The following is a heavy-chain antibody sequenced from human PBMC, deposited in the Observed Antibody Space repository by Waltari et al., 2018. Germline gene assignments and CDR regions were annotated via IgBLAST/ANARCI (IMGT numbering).Heavy chain of an antibody. CDR2: IYPYSGNT. Sequence: QLVQSGAEVKKPGASVKVSCKASGYIFSNYGVTWVRKATGQGLEWMGWIYPYSGNTKYEQSLQGRVTLTTDTSTTTAYMEIRSLRSDDTAIYYCARDDADSSNFGGFWGQGTLVTVSS. V-gene: IGHV1-18*01. J-gene: IGHJ4*02. CDR1: GYIFSNYG. CDR3: ARDDADSSNFGGF. D-gene: IGHD6-13*01.